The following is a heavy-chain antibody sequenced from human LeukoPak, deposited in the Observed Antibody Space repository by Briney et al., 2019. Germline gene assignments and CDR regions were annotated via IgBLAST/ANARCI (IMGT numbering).Heavy chain of an antibody. J-gene: IGHJ3*02. Sequence: PGGSLRLSCAASGFTVSSNYMTWVRQAPGKGLEWVSLIYSDGSTYYEDSVRGRFTISRDNSKNTLDLQMNSLRAEDPAVYFCARDLGDDYVWGTYRYGAFDIWGQGTMVTVSS. CDR2: IYSDGST. CDR1: GFTVSSNY. CDR3: ARDLGDDYVWGTYRYGAFDI. V-gene: IGHV3-66*01. D-gene: IGHD3-16*02.